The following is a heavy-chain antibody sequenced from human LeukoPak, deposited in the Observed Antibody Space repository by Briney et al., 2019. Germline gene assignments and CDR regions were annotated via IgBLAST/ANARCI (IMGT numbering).Heavy chain of an antibody. CDR2: IKQDGSQK. Sequence: GGSLRLSCAASGFTFSNYRMSWVRQAPGKGLEWVANIKQDGSQKYYVDSVKGRFTISRDNARNSLSLQMSSLRAEDTALYYCARGPPQYCSTTSCWFDPWGQGTLVTVSS. D-gene: IGHD2-2*01. V-gene: IGHV3-7*01. CDR1: GFTFSNYR. CDR3: ARGPPQYCSTTSCWFDP. J-gene: IGHJ5*02.